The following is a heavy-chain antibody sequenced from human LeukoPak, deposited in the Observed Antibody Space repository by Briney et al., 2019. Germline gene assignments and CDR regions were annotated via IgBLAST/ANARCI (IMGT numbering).Heavy chain of an antibody. V-gene: IGHV3-30-3*01. CDR2: IPFDGNNR. CDR3: ARDWNMDV. CDR1: GFTFSSYI. Sequence: GGSLRLSCAASGFTFSSYIMHWVRQGPGKGLEWVAVIPFDGNNRYCAESVKGRFTVSRDNPKNTLYLQMNSLRKEDTAVYYCARDWNMDVWGQGTTVTVSS. J-gene: IGHJ6*02. D-gene: IGHD1-1*01.